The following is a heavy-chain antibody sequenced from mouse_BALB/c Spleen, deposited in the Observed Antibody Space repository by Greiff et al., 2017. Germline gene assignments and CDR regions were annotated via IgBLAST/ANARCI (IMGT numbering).Heavy chain of an antibody. CDR2: ISSGGSYT. D-gene: IGHD2-2*01. CDR1: GFTFSSYT. V-gene: IGHV5-9-3*01. Sequence: EVQVVESGGGLVQPGGSLKLSCAASGFTFSSYTMSWVRQTPEKRLEWVATISSGGSYTYYPDSVKGRFTISRDNAKNTLYLQMSSLRSEDTAMYYCARQGYDGAYWGQGTLVTVSA. CDR3: ARQGYDGAY. J-gene: IGHJ3*01.